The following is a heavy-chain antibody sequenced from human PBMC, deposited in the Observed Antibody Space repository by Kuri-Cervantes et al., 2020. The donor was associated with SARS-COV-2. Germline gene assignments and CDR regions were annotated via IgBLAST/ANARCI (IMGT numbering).Heavy chain of an antibody. V-gene: IGHV3-64D*08. J-gene: IGHJ4*02. CDR2: ISSNGGST. Sequence: GESLKISCSASGFTFSSYAMHWVCQAPGKGLEYVSAISSNGGSTYYADSVKGRFTISRDNSKNTLYLQMSSLRAEDTAVYYCVKGYCSSTSCYRGGYWGQGTLVTVSS. CDR1: GFTFSSYA. D-gene: IGHD2-2*02. CDR3: VKGYCSSTSCYRGGY.